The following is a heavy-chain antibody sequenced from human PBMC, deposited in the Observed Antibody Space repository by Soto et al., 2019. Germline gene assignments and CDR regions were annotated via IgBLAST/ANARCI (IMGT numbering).Heavy chain of an antibody. CDR1: GFIFSDYA. Sequence: QVQLVESGGGAVQPGRSLRLSCAASGFIFSDYAMHWVRQAPGKGLEWVAVISYGGDNKYYADSVRGRFAISRDNLKNTVDLQMNSLNPEDTAVYHCAKARHSTSWYGLEADFWGQGTLVTVSS. D-gene: IGHD6-13*01. CDR2: ISYGGDNK. CDR3: AKARHSTSWYGLEADF. V-gene: IGHV3-30*09. J-gene: IGHJ4*02.